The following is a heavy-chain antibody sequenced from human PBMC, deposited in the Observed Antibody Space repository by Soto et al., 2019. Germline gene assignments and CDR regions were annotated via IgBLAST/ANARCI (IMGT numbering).Heavy chain of an antibody. CDR2: ISSSSSTI. J-gene: IGHJ5*02. V-gene: IGHV3-48*02. Sequence: EVQVVESGGGLVQPGGSLRLSCAASGFTFSSNSMNWVRQAPGKGLEWISYISSSSSTIYADSVKGRFTISRDNAKNSLYLQMNSLRDEDTAVYYCGRVIWSGHLTSDLWGQGTLVTVSS. CDR1: GFTFSSNS. D-gene: IGHD3-3*01. CDR3: GRVIWSGHLTSDL.